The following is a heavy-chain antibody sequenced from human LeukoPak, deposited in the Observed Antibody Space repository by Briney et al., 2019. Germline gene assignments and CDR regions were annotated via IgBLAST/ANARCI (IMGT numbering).Heavy chain of an antibody. Sequence: GASVKVSCKASGYTFTGYYMHWVRQAPGQGLEWMGWINPNSGGTNYAQKFQGRVTMTRDTSISTAYMELSSLRSEDTAVYYCARGRQGIAVADYWGQGTLVTVSS. D-gene: IGHD6-19*01. V-gene: IGHV1-2*02. CDR3: ARGRQGIAVADY. J-gene: IGHJ4*02. CDR2: INPNSGGT. CDR1: GYTFTGYY.